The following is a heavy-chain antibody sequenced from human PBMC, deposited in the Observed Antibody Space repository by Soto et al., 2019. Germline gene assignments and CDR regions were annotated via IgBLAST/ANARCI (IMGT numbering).Heavy chain of an antibody. J-gene: IGHJ4*02. CDR3: ARRPSYYYDSSGFDPFDY. V-gene: IGHV4-39*01. CDR2: IYYSGTT. D-gene: IGHD3-22*01. Sequence: PSETLSHTCSVSGGSISSKNYYWGWIRQPPGKGLEWIGIIYYSGTTYYNPSLKSRVIISVDTSKNQFSLKLSSVTAADTAVYYCARRPSYYYDSSGFDPFDYWGQGTLVTVSS. CDR1: GGSISSKNYY.